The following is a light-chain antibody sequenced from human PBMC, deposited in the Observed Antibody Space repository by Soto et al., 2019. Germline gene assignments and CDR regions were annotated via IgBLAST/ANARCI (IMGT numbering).Light chain of an antibody. V-gene: IGLV2-14*01. CDR3: ISYTISNPRG. CDR1: SSDVGGYNY. J-gene: IGLJ1*01. Sequence: QSALTQPASVSGSPGQSITISCTGTSSDVGGYNYVSWYQQDPGKAPKLMIYEVSNRPSGVSNRVSGSMSCNTASLTISGLQAEDEADYYCISYTISNPRGLGTGTKLTVL. CDR2: EVS.